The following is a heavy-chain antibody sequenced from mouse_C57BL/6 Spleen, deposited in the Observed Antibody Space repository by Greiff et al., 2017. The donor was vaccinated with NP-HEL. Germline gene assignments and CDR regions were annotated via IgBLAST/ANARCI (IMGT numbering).Heavy chain of an antibody. CDR1: GYTFTSYW. CDR3: ARRGLGRNYAMDY. D-gene: IGHD4-1*01. Sequence: QVQLQQPGAELVRPGSSVKLSCKASGYTFTSYWMDWVKQRPGQGLEWIGNIYPSDSETHYNQKFKDKATLTVDKSSSTAYMQLSSLTSADSAVYYCARRGLGRNYAMDYWGQGTSVTVSS. CDR2: IYPSDSET. V-gene: IGHV1-61*01. J-gene: IGHJ4*01.